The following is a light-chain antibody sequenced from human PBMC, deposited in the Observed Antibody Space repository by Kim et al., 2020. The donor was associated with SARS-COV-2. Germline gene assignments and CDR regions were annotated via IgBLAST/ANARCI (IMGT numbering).Light chain of an antibody. J-gene: IGKJ1*01. CDR1: HSVISSY. CDR2: GAS. V-gene: IGKV3-20*01. CDR3: QQYGSSPRT. Sequence: SPGERASLSCRAHHSVISSYLAWYQQKPGQAPRLLIYGASGRATGIPDRFSGSGSGTDFTLTISRLEPEDFAVYYCQQYGSSPRTFGQGTKVDIK.